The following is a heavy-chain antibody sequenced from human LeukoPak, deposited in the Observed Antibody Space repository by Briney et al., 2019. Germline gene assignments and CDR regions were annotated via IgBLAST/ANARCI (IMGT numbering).Heavy chain of an antibody. J-gene: IGHJ5*02. V-gene: IGHV3-23*01. CDR3: AKSGCSSTSCYGLFSGWFDP. Sequence: GGGPRPPFVAPGFPLTNYAMSWVRHAPREGGGGGSGICGGGGSTYYADSVKGRFTISKDNSKNTLYLQMNSLRAEDTAVYYCAKSGCSSTSCYGLFSGWFDPWGQGTLVTVSS. CDR1: GFPLTNYA. D-gene: IGHD2-2*01. CDR2: ICGGGGST.